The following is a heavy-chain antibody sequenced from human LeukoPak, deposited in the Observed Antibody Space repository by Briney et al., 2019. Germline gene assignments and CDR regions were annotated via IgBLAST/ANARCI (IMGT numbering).Heavy chain of an antibody. CDR2: ISYDGSNK. D-gene: IGHD5-18*01. CDR1: GFTFSSYA. J-gene: IGHJ4*02. CDR3: ARTVDTAMVLNPLDY. Sequence: GGSLRLSCAASGFTFSSYAMHWVRQAPGKGLEWVAVISYDGSNKYYADSVKGRFTISRDNSKNTLYLQMNSLRAEDTAVYYCARTVDTAMVLNPLDYWGQGTLVTVSP. V-gene: IGHV3-30*04.